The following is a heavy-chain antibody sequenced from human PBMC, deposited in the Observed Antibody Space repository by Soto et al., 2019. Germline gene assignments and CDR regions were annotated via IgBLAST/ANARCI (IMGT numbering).Heavy chain of an antibody. V-gene: IGHV4-59*08. CDR1: GGSISSYY. CDR3: ARHGDDLYRGLDV. CDR2: IADTGSN. D-gene: IGHD3-16*02. J-gene: IGHJ6*02. Sequence: QVQLQESGPGLVKPSETLSLNCTVSGGSISSYYWSWIRQPPRQGLEWIGFIADTGSNSYSPSLKSRVTMSVDTSKKQVSLMLKSVTAEDTAVYYCARHGDDLYRGLDVWGQGTTVTVFS.